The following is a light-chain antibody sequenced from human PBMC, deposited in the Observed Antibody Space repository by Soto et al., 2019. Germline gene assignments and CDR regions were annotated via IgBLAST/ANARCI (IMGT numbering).Light chain of an antibody. V-gene: IGLV1-51*01. CDR3: GTWDSSLRAGV. CDR2: DNN. J-gene: IGLJ1*01. CDR1: SSNIGKNY. Sequence: QSVLTQPPSVSAAPGHKVTISCSGSSSNIGKNYVCWYRQVPGTAPKLLIYDNNKRPSGIPDRFSGSKSGTSATLDITGLQTGDEADYYCGTWDSSLRAGVFGPGTQLTVL.